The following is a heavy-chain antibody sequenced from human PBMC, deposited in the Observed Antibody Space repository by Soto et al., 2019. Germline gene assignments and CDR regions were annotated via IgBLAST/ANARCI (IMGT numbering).Heavy chain of an antibody. Sequence: PSETLSLTCAVYGGSFSGYYWSWIRQPPGKGLEWIGEINHSGSTNYNPSLKSRVTISVDTSKNQFSLKLSSVTAADTAVYYCARVRDYDFWSGYYKSYFVYWAQGTRVTVSS. V-gene: IGHV4-34*01. CDR2: INHSGST. D-gene: IGHD3-3*01. J-gene: IGHJ4*02. CDR3: ARVRDYDFWSGYYKSYFVY. CDR1: GGSFSGYY.